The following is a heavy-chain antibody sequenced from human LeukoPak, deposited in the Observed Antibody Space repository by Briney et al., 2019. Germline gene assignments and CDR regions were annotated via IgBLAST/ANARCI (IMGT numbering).Heavy chain of an antibody. CDR2: ISWNSGSI. CDR3: ARDIYDSGDFRGDF. V-gene: IGHV3-43*01. D-gene: IGHD3-22*01. CDR1: GFDFGDYT. J-gene: IGHJ4*02. Sequence: GGSLRLSCAVSGFDFGDYTMHWVCQPPGKGLEWVSLISWNSGSIKYTESVKGRFTISRDNSKNSLYLQMSSLRTEDTALYYCARDIYDSGDFRGDFWGQGTLVTVSS.